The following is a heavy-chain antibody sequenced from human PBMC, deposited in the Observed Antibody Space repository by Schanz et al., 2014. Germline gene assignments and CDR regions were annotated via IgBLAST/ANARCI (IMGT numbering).Heavy chain of an antibody. CDR2: LFYGGSK. CDR1: GGSISDSGAY. Sequence: QLQMQPSGPGLVRPWETLSLTCTVSGGSISDSGAYWGWFRQTPGKGLEWIANLFYGGSKYYNPSFEGRVTVPVAAPNNQSSLGLGSVTAADTGVYYCARHNRVWFGKEGCWGQGTLVTVSS. D-gene: IGHD3-10*01. V-gene: IGHV4-39*01. J-gene: IGHJ4*02. CDR3: ARHNRVWFGKEGC.